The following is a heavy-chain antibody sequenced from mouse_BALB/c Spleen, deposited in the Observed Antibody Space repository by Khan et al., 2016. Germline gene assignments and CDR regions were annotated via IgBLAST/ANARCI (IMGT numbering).Heavy chain of an antibody. J-gene: IGHJ4*01. Sequence: EVELVESGGGLVKPGGSLKLSCAASGFTFSSYAMSWVRQSPEKRLEWVAEISSGGSYTYYPDTVTGRFTISRDNAKNTLYLEMSSLRSEDTAMYYCAGEGDAMDYWGQGTSVTVSS. CDR1: GFTFSSYA. CDR3: AGEGDAMDY. D-gene: IGHD3-3*01. V-gene: IGHV5-9-4*01. CDR2: ISSGGSYT.